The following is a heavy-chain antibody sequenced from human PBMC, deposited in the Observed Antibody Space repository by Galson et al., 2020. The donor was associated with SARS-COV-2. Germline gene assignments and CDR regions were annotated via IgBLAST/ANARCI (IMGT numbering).Heavy chain of an antibody. D-gene: IGHD6-13*01. Sequence: ETSETLSLTCNVSGGPISNEGYYWGWIRQHPGKGLEWIAYIYFTRSAYYNPSPKRRVTITVDTSKNQFSLRLSPVTAAYTAVDYCARDSRVAATKRGAGDIRGQGTMVTVSA. J-gene: IGHJ3*02. V-gene: IGHV4-31*03. CDR3: ARDSRVAATKRGAGDI. CDR1: GGPISNEGYY. CDR2: IYFTRSA.